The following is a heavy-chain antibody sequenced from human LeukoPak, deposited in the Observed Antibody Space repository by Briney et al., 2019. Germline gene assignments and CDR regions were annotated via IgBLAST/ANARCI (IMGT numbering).Heavy chain of an antibody. J-gene: IGHJ4*02. V-gene: IGHV4-39*01. Sequence: SETLSLTCTVSGASFSSSTYYWGWIRQSPGKGLEWIGSIYYSGSTYYNPSLKGRVTLSVDTSKNQFSLKLSSVTAADTAVYYCARHAGGITATGTRPFDYWGQGTLVTVSS. CDR2: IYYSGST. D-gene: IGHD6-13*01. CDR3: ARHAGGITATGTRPFDY. CDR1: GASFSSSTYY.